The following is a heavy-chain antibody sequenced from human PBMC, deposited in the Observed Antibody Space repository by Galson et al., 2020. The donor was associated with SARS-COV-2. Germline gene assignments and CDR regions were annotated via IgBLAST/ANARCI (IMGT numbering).Heavy chain of an antibody. Sequence: GGSLRLSCAASGFTFSSYGMHWVRQAPGKGLEWVAVIWYDGSNKYYADSVKGRFTISRDNSKNTLYLQMNSLRAEDTAVYYCARYVPVAARPGDVFDYWGQGTLVTVSS. CDR1: GFTFSSYG. V-gene: IGHV3-33*01. D-gene: IGHD6-6*01. CDR2: IWYDGSNK. CDR3: ARYVPVAARPGDVFDY. J-gene: IGHJ4*02.